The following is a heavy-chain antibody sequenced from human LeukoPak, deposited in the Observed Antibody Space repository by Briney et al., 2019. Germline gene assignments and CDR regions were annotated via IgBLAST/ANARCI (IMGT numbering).Heavy chain of an antibody. Sequence: SETLSLTCTVSGGSIGSYYWSWIRQPPGKGLEWIGYIYYSGSTNYNPSLKSRVTISVDTSKNQFSLKLSSVTAADAAVYYCARGGGIVATIDYWGQGTLVTVSS. D-gene: IGHD5-12*01. V-gene: IGHV4-59*01. CDR1: GGSIGSYY. J-gene: IGHJ4*02. CDR2: IYYSGST. CDR3: ARGGGIVATIDY.